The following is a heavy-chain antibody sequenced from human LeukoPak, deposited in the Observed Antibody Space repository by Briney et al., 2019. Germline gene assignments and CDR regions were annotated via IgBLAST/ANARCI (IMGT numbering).Heavy chain of an antibody. J-gene: IGHJ6*02. V-gene: IGHV3-21*01. D-gene: IGHD6-19*01. Sequence: GGSLRLSCAASGFTFSTYSINWVRQAPGKGLEWVSSISSSSSYIYYADSVKGRFTISRDNTKNSLYLQMNSLRAEDTAVYYCARDGKGTVAGKVDYYGMDVWGQGTTVTVSS. CDR2: ISSSSSYI. CDR3: ARDGKGTVAGKVDYYGMDV. CDR1: GFTFSTYS.